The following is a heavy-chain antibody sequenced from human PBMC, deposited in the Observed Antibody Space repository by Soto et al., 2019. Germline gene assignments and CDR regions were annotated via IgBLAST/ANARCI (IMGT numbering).Heavy chain of an antibody. CDR3: ASRYGSAIYS. CDR1: GGSISSYY. V-gene: IGHV4-59*08. J-gene: IGHJ5*02. D-gene: IGHD1-26*01. Sequence: SETLSLTCTVSGGSISSYYWSWIRQPPGKGLEWIGYIYYSGSTNYNPSLKSRVTISVDTSKNQFSLKLSSVTAADTAVYYCASRYGSAIYSWGKGTLVTVSS. CDR2: IYYSGST.